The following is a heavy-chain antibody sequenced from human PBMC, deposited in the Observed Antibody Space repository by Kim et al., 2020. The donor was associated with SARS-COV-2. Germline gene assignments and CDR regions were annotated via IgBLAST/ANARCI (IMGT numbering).Heavy chain of an antibody. CDR3: ARDLYSSGPMVAFDI. D-gene: IGHD6-19*01. V-gene: IGHV1-18*01. CDR2: ISAYNGNT. Sequence: ASVKVSCKASGYTFTSYGISWVRQAPGQGLEWMGWISAYNGNTNYAQKLQGRVTMTTDTSTSTAYMELRSLRSDDTAVYYCARDLYSSGPMVAFDIWGQGTMVTVSS. J-gene: IGHJ3*02. CDR1: GYTFTSYG.